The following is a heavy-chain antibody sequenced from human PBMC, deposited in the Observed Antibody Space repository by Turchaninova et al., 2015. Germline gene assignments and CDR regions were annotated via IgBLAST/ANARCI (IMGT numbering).Heavy chain of an antibody. V-gene: IGHV4-34*01. J-gene: IGHJ4*02. D-gene: IGHD3-22*01. CDR3: ARGPSPYVTMEVVEYYDY. CDR1: GGSFRGSY. Sequence: QVQLQQWGAGLLKPSQTLSLTCAVYGGSFRGSYLTWIRQPPGKGLEYLGEHNHSGGTNYNPPLKVRVTLSVDTSKNHFSRKLTLGTSADTAGYYCARGPSPYVTMEVVEYYDYWGQGTPVTVSS. CDR2: HNHSGGT.